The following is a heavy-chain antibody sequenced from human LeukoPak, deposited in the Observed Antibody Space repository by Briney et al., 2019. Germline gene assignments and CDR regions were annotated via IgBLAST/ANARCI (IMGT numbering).Heavy chain of an antibody. CDR1: GGTFSSYA. V-gene: IGHV1-69*05. CDR2: IIPIFGTA. D-gene: IGHD3-3*01. J-gene: IGHJ6*03. CDR3: ARGPFGVVSYYYYYYYMDV. Sequence: ASVKVSCKASGGTFSSYAISWVRQAPGQGLEWMGGIIPIFGTANYAQKFQGRVTITTDESTSTAYMELSSLRSEDTAVYYCARGPFGVVSYYYYYYYMDVWGKGTTVTVSS.